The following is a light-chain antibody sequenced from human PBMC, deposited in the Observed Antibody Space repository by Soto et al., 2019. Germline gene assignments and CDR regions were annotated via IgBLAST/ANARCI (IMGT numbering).Light chain of an antibody. CDR3: QQYKDWPLT. V-gene: IGKV3-11*01. Sequence: EVVLTQSPATLSLSPGERATLSCRASQNVRTFLDWYQQKPGQAPRLLIYAASNRATGIPDRFSGSGSGTDFTLTISSLEPEDFAVYYCQQYKDWPLTFGGGTKVEIK. J-gene: IGKJ4*01. CDR2: AAS. CDR1: QNVRTF.